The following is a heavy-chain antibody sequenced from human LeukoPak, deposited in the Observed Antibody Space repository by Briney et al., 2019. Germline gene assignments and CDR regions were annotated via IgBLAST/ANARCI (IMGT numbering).Heavy chain of an antibody. D-gene: IGHD6-25*01. Sequence: GASVKVSCKASGYTFTSYYLHWVRQAPGQDLEWMGIIHPTVGDTTYAQKFQGRVTMTRDMSTGTVYMDLSSLRSEDTAVYYCARYGCSSVWQGGWHAFDIWGQGTMVTVSS. J-gene: IGHJ3*02. CDR3: ARYGCSSVWQGGWHAFDI. CDR1: GYTFTSYY. CDR2: IHPTVGDT. V-gene: IGHV1-46*01.